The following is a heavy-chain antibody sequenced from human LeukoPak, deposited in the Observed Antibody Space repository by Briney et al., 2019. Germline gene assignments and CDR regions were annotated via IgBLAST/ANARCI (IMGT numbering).Heavy chain of an antibody. CDR1: GGSISSYY. Sequence: SETLSLTCTVSGGSISSYYWSWIRQPAGKGLEWIGRIYTSGSTNYNPSLKSRVTMSVDTSKNQFSLKLSSVTAATRPCYCARDLDTAMERAFDIWGQGTMVTVSS. V-gene: IGHV4-4*07. D-gene: IGHD5-18*01. CDR3: ARDLDTAMERAFDI. CDR2: IYTSGST. J-gene: IGHJ3*02.